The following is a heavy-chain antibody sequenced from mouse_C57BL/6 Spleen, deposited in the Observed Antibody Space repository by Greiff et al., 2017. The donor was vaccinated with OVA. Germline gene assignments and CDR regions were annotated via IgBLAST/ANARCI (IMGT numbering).Heavy chain of an antibody. CDR1: GYTFTSYW. CDR3: ARAGNSWYFDV. J-gene: IGHJ1*03. V-gene: IGHV1-61*01. D-gene: IGHD2-1*01. CDR2: IYPSDREP. Sequence: QVQLQQPGAELVRPGSSVKLSCKASGYTFTSYWMDWVQQRPGHGLEWIGNIYPSDREPHYNQKFKDKATWTVDKSSSTAYMQLSSLTSEDSAVYYCARAGNSWYFDVWGTGTTVTVSS.